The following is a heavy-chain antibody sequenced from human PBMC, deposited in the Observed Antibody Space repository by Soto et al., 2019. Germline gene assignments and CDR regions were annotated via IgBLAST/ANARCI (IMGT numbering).Heavy chain of an antibody. CDR2: ISTDKGKT. CDR1: GYTFTSYG. Sequence: ASVKVSCKTSGYTFTSYGISWVRQAPGQGLEWMGWISTDKGKTNYAQKFQGRVTMTTDTSTSTAYMELRSLRSDDTAVYYCARGNYYDSSGGWGQGTMVTVSS. J-gene: IGHJ3*01. D-gene: IGHD3-22*01. V-gene: IGHV1-18*01. CDR3: ARGNYYDSSGG.